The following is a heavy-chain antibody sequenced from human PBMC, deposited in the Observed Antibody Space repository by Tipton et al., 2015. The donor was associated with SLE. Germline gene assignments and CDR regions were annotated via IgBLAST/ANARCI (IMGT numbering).Heavy chain of an antibody. V-gene: IGHV3-30*02. CDR1: GVNFFSYD. CDR3: AKAPGLGN. J-gene: IGHJ4*02. D-gene: IGHD6-19*01. Sequence: SGVNFFSYDMYWVRQAPGKGLEWVAFIGYDGNKKNYVDSVQGRFTISRDYSKNTLYLQMHNLRREDTAVYYCAKAPGLGNWGQGTLVTVSS. CDR2: IGYDGNKK.